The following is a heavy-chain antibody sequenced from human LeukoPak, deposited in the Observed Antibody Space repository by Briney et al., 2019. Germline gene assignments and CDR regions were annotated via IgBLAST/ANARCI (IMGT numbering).Heavy chain of an antibody. CDR3: AKDRYSNYGNWFDP. CDR2: ISGGGGTT. V-gene: IGHV3-23*01. CDR1: GFIFSEYA. Sequence: GGSLRLSCAASGFIFSEYAMNWVRQAPGKGLEWVSAISGGGGTTHYADSVEGRFAVSRDNSKNILYLQMTNLRHEDTALYYCAKDRYSNYGNWFDPWGQGTQVTVIS. D-gene: IGHD4-11*01. J-gene: IGHJ5*02.